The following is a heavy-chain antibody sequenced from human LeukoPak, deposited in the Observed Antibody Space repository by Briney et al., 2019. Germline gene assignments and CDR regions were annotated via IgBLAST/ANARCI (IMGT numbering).Heavy chain of an antibody. Sequence: ASVKVSCKASGYTFTSYAMHWVRQAPGQRLEWMGWINAGNGNTKYSQKLQGRVTITRDTSASTAYMELSSLRSEDTAVYYCARDDLSGSYSDYRGQGTLVTVSS. CDR3: ARDDLSGSYSDY. J-gene: IGHJ4*02. V-gene: IGHV1-3*01. D-gene: IGHD1-26*01. CDR1: GYTFTSYA. CDR2: INAGNGNT.